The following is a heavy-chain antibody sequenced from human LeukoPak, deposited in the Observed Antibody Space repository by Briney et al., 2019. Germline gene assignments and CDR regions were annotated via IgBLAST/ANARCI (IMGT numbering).Heavy chain of an antibody. D-gene: IGHD5-18*01. V-gene: IGHV3-30*18. CDR1: GFTSSSYG. CDR3: AKDYREQLWPLGGYFDY. Sequence: GGSLRLSCAASGFTSSSYGMHWVRQAPGKGLEWVAVISYDGSNKYYADSVKGRFTISRDNSKNTLYLQMNSLRAEDTAVYYCAKDYREQLWPLGGYFDYWGQGTLVTVSS. CDR2: ISYDGSNK. J-gene: IGHJ4*02.